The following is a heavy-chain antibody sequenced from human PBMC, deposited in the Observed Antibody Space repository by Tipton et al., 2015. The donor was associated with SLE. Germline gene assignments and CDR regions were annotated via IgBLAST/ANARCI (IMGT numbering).Heavy chain of an antibody. J-gene: IGHJ4*02. CDR1: GGSISSGGYY. V-gene: IGHV4-31*03. D-gene: IGHD2-2*01. Sequence: TLSLTCTVSGGSISSGGYYWSWIRQHPGKGLEWIGYIYYSGSTYYNPSLKSRVTISVDTSKNQFSLKLSSVTAADTAVYYCASHSIRYCSSTSCYFDYWGQGTLVTVSS. CDR2: IYYSGST. CDR3: ASHSIRYCSSTSCYFDY.